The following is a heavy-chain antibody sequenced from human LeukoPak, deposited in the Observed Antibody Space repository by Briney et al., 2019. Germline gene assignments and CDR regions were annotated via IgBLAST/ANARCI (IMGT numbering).Heavy chain of an antibody. J-gene: IGHJ6*02. CDR1: GYTFTSYA. CDR2: INTNTGNP. Sequence: ASVKVSCKASGYTFTSYAMNWVRQAPGQGLEWMGWINTNTGNPTYAQGFTGRFVFSLDTSVSTAYLQISSLKAEDTAVYYCASQIAAAGPYGMDVWGQGTTVTVSS. D-gene: IGHD6-13*01. V-gene: IGHV7-4-1*02. CDR3: ASQIAAAGPYGMDV.